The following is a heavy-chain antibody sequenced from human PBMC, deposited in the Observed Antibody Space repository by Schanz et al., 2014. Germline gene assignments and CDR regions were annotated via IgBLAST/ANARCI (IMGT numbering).Heavy chain of an antibody. J-gene: IGHJ4*02. Sequence: QVQLVESGGGVVQPGRSLRLSCAASGFTFSSYAMHWVRQAPGKGLEWVALISYDGNNKYYADSVKGRFTVSRDNAKRTLFLQMDSLRAEDTSIYYCAKEWSPYFWGQGTLVTVSS. V-gene: IGHV3-30*04. CDR2: ISYDGNNK. D-gene: IGHD1-26*01. CDR1: GFTFSSYA. CDR3: AKEWSPYF.